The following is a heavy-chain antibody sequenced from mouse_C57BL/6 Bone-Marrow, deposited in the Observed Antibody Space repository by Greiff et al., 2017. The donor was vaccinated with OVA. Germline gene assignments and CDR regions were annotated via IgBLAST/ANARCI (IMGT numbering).Heavy chain of an antibody. D-gene: IGHD3-2*02. CDR3: ARDTLRQLSWFAY. CDR1: GFTFSSYA. Sequence: EVQGVESGGGLVKPGGSLKLSCAASGFTFSSYAMSWVRQTPEKRLEWVATISDGGSYTYYPDNVKGRFTISRDNAKNNLYLQMSHLKSEDTAMYYCARDTLRQLSWFAYWGQGTLVTVSA. J-gene: IGHJ3*01. CDR2: ISDGGSYT. V-gene: IGHV5-4*01.